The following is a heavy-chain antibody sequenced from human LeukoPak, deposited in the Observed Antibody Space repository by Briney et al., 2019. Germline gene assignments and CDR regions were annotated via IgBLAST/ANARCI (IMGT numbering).Heavy chain of an antibody. J-gene: IGHJ4*02. D-gene: IGHD2-2*01. V-gene: IGHV6-1*01. Sequence: SQTLSLTCAISGDSVSSNSAAWNWIRQSPSRGLEWLGRTYRSSKWSNDYVPAVKSRIIINPDTSKNQFSLQLSSVTPEDTAVYYCARLHCTTSCYVDYWGQGTLVTVSS. CDR3: ARLHCTTSCYVDY. CDR1: GDSVSSNSAA. CDR2: TYRSSKWSN.